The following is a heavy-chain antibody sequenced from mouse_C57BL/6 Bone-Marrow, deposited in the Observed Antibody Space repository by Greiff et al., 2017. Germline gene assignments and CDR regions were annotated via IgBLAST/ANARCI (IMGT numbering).Heavy chain of an antibody. CDR2: ISSGGDYI. V-gene: IGHV5-9-1*02. Sequence: EVKLVESGEGLVKPGGSLKLSCAASGFTFSSYAMSWVRQTPEKRLEWVAYISSGGDYISYADTVKGRFTISRDNARNTLYLQMSSLKSEDTAMYYCTRGYYGSVYYYAMDYWGQGTSVTVSS. CDR1: GFTFSSYA. D-gene: IGHD1-1*01. J-gene: IGHJ4*01. CDR3: TRGYYGSVYYYAMDY.